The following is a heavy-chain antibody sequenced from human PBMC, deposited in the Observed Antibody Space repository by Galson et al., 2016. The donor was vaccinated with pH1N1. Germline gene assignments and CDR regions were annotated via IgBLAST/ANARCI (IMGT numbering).Heavy chain of an antibody. CDR2: ILYDGTNE. CDR3: ARDSEYSGHEGFH. D-gene: IGHD5-12*01. Sequence: SLRLSCAASGFTFTSYAMHWVRQAPGKGLEWVAVILYDGTNECYADSVKGRFTISRDKTQSTVYLQMNSLRTEDTAVYYCARDSEYSGHEGFHWAQGTRVIVSS. J-gene: IGHJ4*02. CDR1: GFTFTSYA. V-gene: IGHV3-30*04.